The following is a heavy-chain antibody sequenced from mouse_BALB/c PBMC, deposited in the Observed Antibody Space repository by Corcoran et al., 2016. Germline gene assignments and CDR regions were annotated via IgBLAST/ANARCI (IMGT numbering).Heavy chain of an antibody. Sequence: QVQLQQSGAELAKPGASVKISGKASGYTFTSYWMHWVKQRPGQGLEWIGYINPSTGYTEYNQKFKDKATLTADKSSSTAYMQLSSLTSEDSAVYYCPRTLRYAMDYWGQGTSVTVSS. V-gene: IGHV1-7*01. J-gene: IGHJ4*01. CDR1: GYTFTSYW. CDR2: INPSTGYT. CDR3: PRTLRYAMDY. D-gene: IGHD1-1*01.